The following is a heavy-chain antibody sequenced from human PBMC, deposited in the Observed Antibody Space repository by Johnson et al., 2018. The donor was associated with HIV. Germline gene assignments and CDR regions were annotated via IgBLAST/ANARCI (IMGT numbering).Heavy chain of an antibody. CDR2: ISYDGGNK. V-gene: IGHV3-30*04. D-gene: IGHD1-26*01. CDR3: TTWTYYGAFDI. Sequence: QVQLVESGGGVVQPGRSLRLSCAASGFTFSSYAIHWVRQAPGKGLEWVAVISYDGGNKYYADSVKGRFTISRDNSKNTLYLQMNSLKTEDTAVYYCTTWTYYGAFDIWGQGTMVTVSS. CDR1: GFTFSSYA. J-gene: IGHJ3*02.